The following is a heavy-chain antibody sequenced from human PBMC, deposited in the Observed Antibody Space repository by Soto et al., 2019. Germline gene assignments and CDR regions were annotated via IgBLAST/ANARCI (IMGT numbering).Heavy chain of an antibody. CDR2: IYYSGST. CDR1: GGSFSCYY. Sequence: SETLSLTCAVYGGSFSCYYWSWIRQPPGKGLEWIGYIYYSGSTNYNPSLKSRVTISVDTSKNQFSLKLSSVTAADTAVYYCARGRIQLWYPFDYWGQGALVTVSS. D-gene: IGHD5-18*01. V-gene: IGHV4-59*01. J-gene: IGHJ4*02. CDR3: ARGRIQLWYPFDY.